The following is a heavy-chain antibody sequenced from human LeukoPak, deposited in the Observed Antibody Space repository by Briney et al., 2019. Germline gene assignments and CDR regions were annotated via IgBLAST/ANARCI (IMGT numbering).Heavy chain of an antibody. Sequence: PSATLSLTCTVSGGSVSTINSYWGWIRQPPGQGLEWIGNVYYSGRANYSPSLRSRVTMSVDTSKNRFSLKMTSVTAADTAVYFCARLRKGRYFDYFFEYWGQGTLVTVSS. V-gene: IGHV4-39*02. CDR3: ARLRKGRYFDYFFEY. J-gene: IGHJ4*02. CDR1: GGSVSTINSY. CDR2: VYYSGRA. D-gene: IGHD3-9*01.